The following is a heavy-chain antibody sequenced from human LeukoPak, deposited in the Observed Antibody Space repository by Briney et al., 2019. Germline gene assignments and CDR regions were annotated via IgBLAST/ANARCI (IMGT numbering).Heavy chain of an antibody. V-gene: IGHV3-74*01. CDR1: GFTFSRHW. J-gene: IGHJ4*02. CDR3: VRGSTGWYS. CDR2: IKEDGTIT. D-gene: IGHD2-15*01. Sequence: GGSLRLSCAASGFTFSRHWMYWVRQVPGKGLIWVSGIKEDGTITRYADSVRGRFTISRDNAKNTVWLQMNSLRAEDTALYYYVRGSTGWYSWGQGTVVTVSS.